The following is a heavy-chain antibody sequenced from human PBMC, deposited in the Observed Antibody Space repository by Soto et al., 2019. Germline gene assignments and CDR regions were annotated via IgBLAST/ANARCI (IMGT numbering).Heavy chain of an antibody. CDR3: AKIYVGARTRGYFDY. CDR2: ISYDGSNK. D-gene: IGHD1-26*01. CDR1: GFTFSSYG. V-gene: IGHV3-30*18. J-gene: IGHJ4*02. Sequence: QVQLVESGGGVVQPGRSLRLSCAASGFTFSSYGMHWVRQAPGKGLEWVAVISYDGSNKYYADSVKGRFTISRDNSKNTLYLQMNSLRAEDTAVYYCAKIYVGARTRGYFDYWGQGTLVTVSS.